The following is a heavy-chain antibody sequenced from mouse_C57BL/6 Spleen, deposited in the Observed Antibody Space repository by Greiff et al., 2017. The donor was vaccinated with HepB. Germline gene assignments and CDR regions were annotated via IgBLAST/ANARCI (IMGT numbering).Heavy chain of an antibody. D-gene: IGHD1-1*01. Sequence: EVKLMESGGGLVQPGGSLKLSCAASGFTFSDYYMYWVRQTPEKRLEWVAYISNGGGSTYYPDTVKGRFTISRDNAKNTLYLQMSRLKSEDTAMYYCERHHYYGSYWYFDVWGTGTTVTVSS. V-gene: IGHV5-12*01. CDR1: GFTFSDYY. J-gene: IGHJ1*03. CDR3: ERHHYYGSYWYFDV. CDR2: ISNGGGST.